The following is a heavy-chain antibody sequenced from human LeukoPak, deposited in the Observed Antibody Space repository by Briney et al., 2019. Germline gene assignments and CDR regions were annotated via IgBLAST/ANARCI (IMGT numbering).Heavy chain of an antibody. CDR2: IYYSGST. D-gene: IGHD3-22*01. Sequence: SDTLSHTCTVSGGSISSYYWSWIRQPPGKGLQWIGYIYYSGSTNYNPSLKSRVTISIDTSKNQFPLKVTSVTAADTAVYYCARDRDSSGLRDFDLSGRGTLVTVSS. V-gene: IGHV4-59*01. CDR3: ARDRDSSGLRDFDL. J-gene: IGHJ2*01. CDR1: GGSISSYY.